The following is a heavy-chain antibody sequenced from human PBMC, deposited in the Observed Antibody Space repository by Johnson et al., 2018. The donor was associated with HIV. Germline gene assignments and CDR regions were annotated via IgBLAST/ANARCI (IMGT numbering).Heavy chain of an antibody. Sequence: QVQLVESGGGVVQPGRSLRLSCAASGFTFSSYAMHWVRQAPGKGLEWVAVISYDGSKKYYADSVKGRFTISRDNSKNSLYLQMNSLRPEDTAGYYCAREEEWELTLVGVGAFDIWGQGTMVTVSS. CDR3: AREEEWELTLVGVGAFDI. CDR1: GFTFSSYA. V-gene: IGHV3-30*04. J-gene: IGHJ3*02. D-gene: IGHD1-26*01. CDR2: ISYDGSKK.